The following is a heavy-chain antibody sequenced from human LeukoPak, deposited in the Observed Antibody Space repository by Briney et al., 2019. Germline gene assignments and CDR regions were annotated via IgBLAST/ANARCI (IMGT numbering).Heavy chain of an antibody. Sequence: GGSLRLSCAASGFTFSSYAMHWVRQAPGKGLEWVAVISYDGSNKYYADSVKGRFTISRDNSKNTLYLQMNSLRAEDTAVYYCARAPITMIVVADYYYMDVWGKGTTVTVSS. CDR1: GFTFSSYA. V-gene: IGHV3-30*04. J-gene: IGHJ6*03. CDR3: ARAPITMIVVADYYYMDV. D-gene: IGHD3-22*01. CDR2: ISYDGSNK.